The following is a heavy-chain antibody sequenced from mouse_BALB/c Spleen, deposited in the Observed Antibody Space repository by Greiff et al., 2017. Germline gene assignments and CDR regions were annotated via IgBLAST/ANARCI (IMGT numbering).Heavy chain of an antibody. CDR1: GFTFSSYT. J-gene: IGHJ2*01. Sequence: EVQRVESGGGLVQPGGSLKLSCAASGFTFSSYTMSWVRQTPEKRLEWVATISSGGSYTYYPDSVKGRFTISRDNAKNTLYLQMSSLKSEDTAMYYCTRVYDGYFDYWGQGTTLTVSS. CDR3: TRVYDGYFDY. D-gene: IGHD2-3*01. V-gene: IGHV5-6-4*01. CDR2: ISSGGSYT.